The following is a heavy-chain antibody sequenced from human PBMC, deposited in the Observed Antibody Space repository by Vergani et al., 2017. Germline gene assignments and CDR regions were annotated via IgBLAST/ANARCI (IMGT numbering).Heavy chain of an antibody. J-gene: IGHJ2*01. Sequence: EVQLVESGGGLVQPGGSLRLSCAASGFTFSSYDMHWVRQATGKGLEWVSAIGTAGDPYYPGSVKGRFTISRENAKNSLYLQMNSLRAGDTAVYYCARERGYCSGGSCQHYWYFDLWGRGTLVTVSS. CDR2: IGTAGDP. CDR3: ARERGYCSGGSCQHYWYFDL. D-gene: IGHD2-15*01. CDR1: GFTFSSYD. V-gene: IGHV3-13*05.